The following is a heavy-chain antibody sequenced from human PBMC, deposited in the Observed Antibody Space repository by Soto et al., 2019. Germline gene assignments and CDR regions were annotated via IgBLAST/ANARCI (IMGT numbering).Heavy chain of an antibody. V-gene: IGHV1-18*01. Sequence: QGQLVQSGGEVKKPGASVKVSCKASGYTFSSYGISWVRQAPGQGLEWMGWISGYNGKTNYAQKVQDRVTMTTDTSTSTVYVELRSLRSDDTAVYYCAREGDVPYYSYGMDIWGQGTTVTVSS. CDR2: ISGYNGKT. CDR3: AREGDVPYYSYGMDI. D-gene: IGHD2-21*02. J-gene: IGHJ6*02. CDR1: GYTFSSYG.